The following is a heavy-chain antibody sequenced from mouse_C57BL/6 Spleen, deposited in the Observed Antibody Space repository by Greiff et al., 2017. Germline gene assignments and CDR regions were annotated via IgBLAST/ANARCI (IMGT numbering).Heavy chain of an antibody. CDR1: GYTFTSYG. CDR2: IYPRSGNP. J-gene: IGHJ4*01. CDR3: ATIYDGYFPYAMDY. D-gene: IGHD2-3*01. Sequence: QVQLQQSGAELAMPGASVKLSCKASGYTFTSYGISWVKQRTGQGLAWIGEIYPRSGNPYYNEKFKGKATLAADKSSSTAYMDLRSLTSEDSAVYFCATIYDGYFPYAMDYWGQGTSVTVSS. V-gene: IGHV1-81*01.